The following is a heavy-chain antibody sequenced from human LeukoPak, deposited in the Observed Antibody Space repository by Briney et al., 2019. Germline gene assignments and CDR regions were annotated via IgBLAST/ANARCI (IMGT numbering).Heavy chain of an antibody. J-gene: IGHJ4*02. V-gene: IGHV3-64*01. CDR1: GFTFSSYA. D-gene: IGHD6-19*01. Sequence: GGSLRLSCAASGFTFSSYAMHWVRQAPGKGLEYVSAISSNGGSTYYANSVKGRFTISRDNSKNTLYLQMHSLRAEDTALYYCARPQYSTVWDPFDSWGQGTLVTVSS. CDR3: ARPQYSTVWDPFDS. CDR2: ISSNGGST.